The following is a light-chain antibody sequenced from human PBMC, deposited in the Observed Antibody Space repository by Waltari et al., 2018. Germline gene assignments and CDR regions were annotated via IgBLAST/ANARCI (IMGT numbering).Light chain of an antibody. CDR3: QSADSSGSVV. CDR2: KDS. Sequence: SFELTQPPSLSVSPGQTARITCSGDALSKQYAHWHQQRPGLAPVLVIYKDSERHSGIPERFSGSSSGTTVTLTLSGVQAEDEADYYCQSADSSGSVVFGGGTKLTVL. J-gene: IGLJ2*01. CDR1: ALSKQY. V-gene: IGLV3-25*03.